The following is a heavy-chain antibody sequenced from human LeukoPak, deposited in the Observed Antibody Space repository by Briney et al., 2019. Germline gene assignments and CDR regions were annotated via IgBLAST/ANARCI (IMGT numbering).Heavy chain of an antibody. Sequence: ASVKVSCKASGYTFTSYAMHWVRQAPGQGLEWMGWINPNNGGTNYAQKFQGRVTMTRDTSINTAYMEVIRLRSDDTAVYYCASTGQQLVDGDWFDPWGQGTLVTVSS. J-gene: IGHJ5*02. CDR3: ASTGQQLVDGDWFDP. CDR1: GYTFTSYA. CDR2: INPNNGGT. V-gene: IGHV1-2*02. D-gene: IGHD6-13*01.